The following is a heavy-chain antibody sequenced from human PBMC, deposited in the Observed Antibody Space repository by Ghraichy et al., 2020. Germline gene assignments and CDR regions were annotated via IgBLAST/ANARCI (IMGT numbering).Heavy chain of an antibody. V-gene: IGHV1-24*01. CDR3: ATGRLSITGTYYYYGMDV. J-gene: IGHJ6*02. Sequence: ASVKVSCKVSGYTLTELSMHWVRQAPGKGLEWMGGFDPEDGETIYAQKFQGRVTMTEDTSTDTAYMELSSLRSEDTAVYYCATGRLSITGTYYYYGMDVWGQGTTVTVSS. D-gene: IGHD1/OR15-1a*01. CDR2: FDPEDGET. CDR1: GYTLTELS.